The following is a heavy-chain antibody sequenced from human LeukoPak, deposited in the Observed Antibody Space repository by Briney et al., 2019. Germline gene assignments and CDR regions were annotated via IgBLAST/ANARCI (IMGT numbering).Heavy chain of an antibody. CDR1: GFTFSSYA. D-gene: IGHD4-17*01. CDR2: ISYDGSNK. J-gene: IGHJ4*02. Sequence: GGSLRLSCAASGFTFSSYAMHWVRQAPGKGLEWVAVISYDGSNKYYADSVKGRFTISRDNSKNTLYLQMNSLRAEDTAVYYCAKDINYGDYLYWGQGTLVTVSS. CDR3: AKDINYGDYLY. V-gene: IGHV3-30*04.